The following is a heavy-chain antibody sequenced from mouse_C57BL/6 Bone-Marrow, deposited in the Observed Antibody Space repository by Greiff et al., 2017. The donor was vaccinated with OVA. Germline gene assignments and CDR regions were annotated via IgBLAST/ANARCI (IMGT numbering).Heavy chain of an antibody. J-gene: IGHJ3*01. Sequence: EVQGVESGGGLVKPGGSLKLSCAASGFTFSSYTMSWVRQTPEKRLEWVATISGGGGNTYYPDSVKGRFTISRDNAKNTLYLQMSSLRSEDTALYYCARQYGNYVAWFAYWGQGTLVTVSA. CDR3: ARQYGNYVAWFAY. V-gene: IGHV5-9*01. D-gene: IGHD2-1*01. CDR1: GFTFSSYT. CDR2: ISGGGGNT.